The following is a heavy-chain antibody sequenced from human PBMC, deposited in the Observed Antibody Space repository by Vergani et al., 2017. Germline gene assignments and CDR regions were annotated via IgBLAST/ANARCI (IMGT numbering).Heavy chain of an antibody. V-gene: IGHV3-33*01. Sequence: QVQLVESGGGVVQPGRSLRLSCAASGFTFNQYGMHWVRQAPGKGLEWVAVTWYDGNNKQYADSVKGRFTISRDNSKSTMYLQMNSLRDEDTGVYYCARELRLLYKRFDHGGQGTLVTVSS. CDR3: ARELRLLYKRFDH. D-gene: IGHD5-12*01. J-gene: IGHJ5*02. CDR2: TWYDGNNK. CDR1: GFTFNQYG.